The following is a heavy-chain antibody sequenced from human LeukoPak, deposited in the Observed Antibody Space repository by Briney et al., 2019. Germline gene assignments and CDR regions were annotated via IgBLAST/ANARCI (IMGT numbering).Heavy chain of an antibody. CDR2: IYTSGST. D-gene: IGHD7-27*01. V-gene: IGHV4-61*02. CDR3: ATSPSWGSGGDY. CDR1: GGSISSGSYY. J-gene: IGHJ4*02. Sequence: SEALSLTCTVSGGSISSGSYYWSWIRQPAGKGLEWIGRIYTSGSTNYNPSLKSRVTISVDTSKNQFSLKLSSVTAADTAVYYCATSPSWGSGGDYWGQGTLVTVSS.